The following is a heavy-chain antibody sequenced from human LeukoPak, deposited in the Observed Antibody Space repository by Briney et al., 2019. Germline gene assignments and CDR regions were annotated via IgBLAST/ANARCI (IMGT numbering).Heavy chain of an antibody. CDR3: ASGAVAGLAY. Sequence: LXXTFAISGDSVSINSAAWNWVRQXPSRGLEWLGSTYYRSKGYNYYAISVKSRITINPDTSKNQFSLQLNSVTPEDTAVYYCASGAVAGLAYWGQGTLVSVSS. V-gene: IGHV6-1*01. CDR2: TYYRSKGYN. D-gene: IGHD6-19*01. CDR1: GDSVSINSAA. J-gene: IGHJ4*02.